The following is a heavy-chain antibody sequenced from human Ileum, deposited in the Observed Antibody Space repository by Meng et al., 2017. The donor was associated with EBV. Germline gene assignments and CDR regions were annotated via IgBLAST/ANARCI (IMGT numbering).Heavy chain of an antibody. CDR2: ISSTSHDI. CDR3: AREVHHLDY. CDR1: GFAFSTHY. V-gene: IGHV3-11*01. Sequence: QVQLVESGGGLVKPGGSLRLSCAASGFAFSTHYMSWIRQVPGKGLEWVSYISSTSHDIYYADSVKGRFTISRDNAKNLLYLEMNSLRDEDTVVYYCAREVHHLDYWGQGTLVTVSS. J-gene: IGHJ4*02.